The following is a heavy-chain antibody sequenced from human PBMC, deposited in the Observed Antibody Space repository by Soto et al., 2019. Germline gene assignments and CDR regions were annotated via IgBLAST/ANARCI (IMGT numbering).Heavy chain of an antibody. CDR3: ARSRRYNYGMDV. V-gene: IGHV4-34*01. J-gene: IGHJ6*02. Sequence: SLTCAVYGGSFSGYYWSWIRQPPGKGLEWIGEINHSGSTNYNPSLKSRVTISVDTSKNQFSLKLSSVTAADTAVYYCARSRRYNYGMDVWGQGTTVTVSS. CDR2: INHSGST. CDR1: GGSFSGYY.